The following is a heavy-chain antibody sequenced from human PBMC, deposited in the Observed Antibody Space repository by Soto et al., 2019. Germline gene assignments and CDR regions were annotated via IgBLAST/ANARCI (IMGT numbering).Heavy chain of an antibody. V-gene: IGHV3-48*01. CDR1: GLTFTTYN. CDR2: INPGSVTR. Sequence: EVQLVESGGGLVQPGGSLRLSCAVSGLTFTTYNFNWVRQAPGKGLEWISFINPGSVTRHYADSVKGRFTISIDNAKNSLYLPLNRRTAADTAVYYCVRAWKAHSYGYFYWGQGTLVSVSS. CDR3: VRAWKAHSYGYFY. J-gene: IGHJ4*02. D-gene: IGHD5-18*01.